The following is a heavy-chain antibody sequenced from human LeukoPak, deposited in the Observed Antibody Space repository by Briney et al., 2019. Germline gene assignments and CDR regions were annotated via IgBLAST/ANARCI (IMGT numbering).Heavy chain of an antibody. D-gene: IGHD6-19*01. CDR3: ARIYSSGSRYYFDY. J-gene: IGHJ4*02. Sequence: GGSLRLSCAASGFTFSSYEMNWVRQAPGKGLEXXXYISSSGSTLYYADSVKGRFTISRDNAKNSLYLQMNSLRAEDTALYYCARIYSSGSRYYFDYWGQGTLVTVSS. V-gene: IGHV3-48*03. CDR2: ISSSGSTL. CDR1: GFTFSSYE.